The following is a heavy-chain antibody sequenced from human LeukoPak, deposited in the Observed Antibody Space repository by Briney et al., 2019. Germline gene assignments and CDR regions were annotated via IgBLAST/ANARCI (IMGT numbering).Heavy chain of an antibody. CDR2: IYSGGST. V-gene: IGHV3-53*01. CDR1: GFTASSNY. D-gene: IGHD4-17*01. J-gene: IGHJ4*02. Sequence: PGGSLRLSCAASGFTASSNYMSWVCQAPGKGLEWVSVIYSGGSTYYADSVKGRFTISRDNSKNTLYLQMNSLRAEDTAVYYCARTPYGDYVDYWGQGTLVTVSS. CDR3: ARTPYGDYVDY.